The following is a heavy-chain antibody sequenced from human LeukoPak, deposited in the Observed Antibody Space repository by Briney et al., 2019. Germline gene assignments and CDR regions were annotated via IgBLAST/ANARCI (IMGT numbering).Heavy chain of an antibody. CDR3: ARALWFGELLSDY. CDR1: GYTFTGYY. D-gene: IGHD3-10*01. V-gene: IGHV1-2*02. CDR2: INPNSGGT. Sequence: PSVTVSSQVYGYTFTGYYMHWVRHAPGQGLEWIGWINPNSGGTNYAQKFQGRVTMTRDTSISTAYMELSRLRSDDTAVYYCARALWFGELLSDYWGQGTLVTVSS. J-gene: IGHJ4*02.